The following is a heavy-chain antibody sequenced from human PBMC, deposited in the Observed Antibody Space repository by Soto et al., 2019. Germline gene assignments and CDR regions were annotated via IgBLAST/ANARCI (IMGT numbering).Heavy chain of an antibody. J-gene: IGHJ5*02. CDR1: GYTFTSYG. CDR3: ARVQGTYDNLTGYYPTSVLIDP. Sequence: QVQLVQSGAEVKKPGASVKVSCKASGYTFTSYGISWVRQAPGQGLEWMGWISAYNGNTNYAQKLQGRVTMTTDTSTSTAYMELRSLRSDDTAVYYCARVQGTYDNLTGYYPTSVLIDPWGQGTLVTVSS. CDR2: ISAYNGNT. V-gene: IGHV1-18*01. D-gene: IGHD3-9*01.